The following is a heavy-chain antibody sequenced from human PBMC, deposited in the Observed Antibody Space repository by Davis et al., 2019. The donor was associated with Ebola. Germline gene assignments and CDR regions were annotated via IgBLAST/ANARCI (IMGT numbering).Heavy chain of an antibody. CDR2: FSHDGTNK. CDR3: AKDRDAAAGFD. V-gene: IGHV3-30-3*01. Sequence: GESLKISCAASGFTFSSFALHWVRQAPGKGLEWVAIFSHDGTNKYYADSVKGRFTISRNNSKNTLYLQMNSLRAEDTAVYYCAKDRDAAAGFDWGQGTLVTVSS. CDR1: GFTFSSFA. J-gene: IGHJ4*02. D-gene: IGHD6-13*01.